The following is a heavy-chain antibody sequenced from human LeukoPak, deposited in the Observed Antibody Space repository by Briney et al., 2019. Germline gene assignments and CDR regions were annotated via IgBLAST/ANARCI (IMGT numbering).Heavy chain of an antibody. D-gene: IGHD3-10*01. V-gene: IGHV3-53*01. CDR1: GFTVSSNY. CDR3: AKDSAVMVRGVIPNFDI. J-gene: IGHJ3*02. CDR2: IYSGGST. Sequence: GGSLRLSCAASGFTVSSNYMTWVRQAPGKGLERVSVIYSGGSTYYADSVKGRFTISRDNSKNTLYLQMNSLRAEDTAVYYCAKDSAVMVRGVIPNFDIWGQGTMVTVSS.